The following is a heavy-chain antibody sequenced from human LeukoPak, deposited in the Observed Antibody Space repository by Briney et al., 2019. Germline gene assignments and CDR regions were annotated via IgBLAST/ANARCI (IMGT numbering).Heavy chain of an antibody. D-gene: IGHD1-26*01. Sequence: PGRSLRLSCAASGFTFSSYGMHWVRQAPGKGLEWVAVIWYDGSNKYYADSVKGRFTISRDNSKNTLYLQMNSLRAEDTAVYYCAKDRMGATPLYYFDYWGQGTLVTVSS. CDR2: IWYDGSNK. CDR3: AKDRMGATPLYYFDY. J-gene: IGHJ4*02. CDR1: GFTFSSYG. V-gene: IGHV3-33*06.